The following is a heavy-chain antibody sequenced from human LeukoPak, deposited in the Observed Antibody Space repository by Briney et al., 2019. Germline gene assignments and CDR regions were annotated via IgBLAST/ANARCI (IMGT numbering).Heavy chain of an antibody. J-gene: IGHJ1*01. CDR1: GGSISSYY. Sequence: TSETLSLTCTVSGGSISSYYWSWIRQPPGKGLGWVGYIYYSGSNNYNPSLKSRVTISVDTSKNQFSLKLSSVTAADTAVYYCASLPGASEYFQHWGQGTLVTVSS. D-gene: IGHD1-26*01. CDR3: ASLPGASEYFQH. CDR2: IYYSGSN. V-gene: IGHV4-59*08.